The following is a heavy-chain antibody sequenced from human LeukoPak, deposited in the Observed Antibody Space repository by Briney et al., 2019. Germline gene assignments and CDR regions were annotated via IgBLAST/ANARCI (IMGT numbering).Heavy chain of an antibody. D-gene: IGHD6-13*01. J-gene: IGHJ4*02. Sequence: PGGSLRLSCAASGFTFNTYWMSWVRQAPGKGPEWVANIKPDGNEKYYVDSVKGRFTISRDNAKNSLYLQMNSLRAEDTAVYYCARDPGSWFYWGQGTLVTVSS. CDR2: IKPDGNEK. CDR1: GFTFNTYW. V-gene: IGHV3-7*01. CDR3: ARDPGSWFY.